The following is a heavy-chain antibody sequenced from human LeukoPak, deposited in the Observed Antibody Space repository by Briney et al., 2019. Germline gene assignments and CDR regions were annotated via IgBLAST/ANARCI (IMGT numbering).Heavy chain of an antibody. V-gene: IGHV3-48*01. D-gene: IGHD3-10*01. CDR1: GLTFSSYS. CDR2: ISGSSSAI. J-gene: IGHJ3*02. Sequence: PGGSLRLSCVASGLTFSSYSMNWVRQAPGKGLEWVSYISGSSSAIYYADSVKGRFTISRDNSKNTLYLQMNSLRAEDTAVYYCARDRPRESFDIWGQGTMVTVSS. CDR3: ARDRPRESFDI.